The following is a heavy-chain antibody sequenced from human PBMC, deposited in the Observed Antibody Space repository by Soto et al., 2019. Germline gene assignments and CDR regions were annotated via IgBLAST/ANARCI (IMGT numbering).Heavy chain of an antibody. D-gene: IGHD6-13*01. CDR2: ISHDGNYQ. Sequence: PGGSLRLSCAASEFTFSNYGIHWVRQAPGKGLEWVAAISHDGNYQNYVDSVKGRVTITRDTSASTAYMELSSLRSEDTAVYYCAREHSSSSWYFDYWGQGTLVTVSS. J-gene: IGHJ4*02. V-gene: IGHV3-30*03. CDR1: EFTFSNYG. CDR3: AREHSSSSWYFDY.